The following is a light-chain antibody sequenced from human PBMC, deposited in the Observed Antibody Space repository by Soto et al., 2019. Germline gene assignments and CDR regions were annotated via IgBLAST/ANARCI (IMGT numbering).Light chain of an antibody. CDR3: QQYGSSPPIT. CDR1: QSVSSSY. J-gene: IGKJ5*01. Sequence: EIVLTQSPGTLSLSPGERATLSCRASQSVSSSYLAWYQQKPGQAPRLLIYGASSRATGIPDRFSGSGSGTDFTLTNSRLEPEDFAVYYCQQYGSSPPITFGLGTRLEIK. V-gene: IGKV3-20*01. CDR2: GAS.